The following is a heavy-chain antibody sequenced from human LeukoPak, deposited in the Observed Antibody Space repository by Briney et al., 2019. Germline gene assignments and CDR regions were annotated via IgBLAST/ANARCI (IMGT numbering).Heavy chain of an antibody. D-gene: IGHD3-10*01. J-gene: IGHJ5*02. Sequence: PGGSLRPSCAASGFTFSSYAMSWVRQAPGKGLEWVSAISGSGGSTYYADSVKGRFTISKDNSKNTLYLQMNSLRAEDTAVYYCVLLWFGTPFDPWGQGTLVTVSS. CDR3: VLLWFGTPFDP. CDR1: GFTFSSYA. CDR2: ISGSGGST. V-gene: IGHV3-23*01.